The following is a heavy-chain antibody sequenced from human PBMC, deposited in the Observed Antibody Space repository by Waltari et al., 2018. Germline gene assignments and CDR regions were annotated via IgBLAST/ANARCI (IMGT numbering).Heavy chain of an antibody. J-gene: IGHJ4*02. D-gene: IGHD6-19*01. CDR3: ASHHPSIAVAGTSLDY. Sequence: EVQLVQPGAEVKKPGATVKISCKASGYTCTDYYMHWVQQAPGKGLEWMGRVDPEDGETIYAEKFQGRVPITADTSTDTAYMELSSLRSEDTAVYYCASHHPSIAVAGTSLDYWGQGTLVTVSS. V-gene: IGHV1-69-2*01. CDR2: VDPEDGET. CDR1: GYTCTDYY.